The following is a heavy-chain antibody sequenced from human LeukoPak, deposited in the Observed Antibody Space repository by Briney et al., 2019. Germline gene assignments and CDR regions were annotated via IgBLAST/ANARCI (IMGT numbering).Heavy chain of an antibody. D-gene: IGHD5-24*01. J-gene: IGHJ4*01. CDR3: ARDRGWQQFDY. CDR2: IKADGTGK. V-gene: IGHV3-7*01. Sequence: GGSLRLSCAASGFILSNYWMTWVRQAPGMGLERVANIKADGTGKYYVDSVRGRFSISRDNAKNSLYLELNSLRAEDTGVYFCARDRGWQQFDYWGQGTLVTVSS. CDR1: GFILSNYW.